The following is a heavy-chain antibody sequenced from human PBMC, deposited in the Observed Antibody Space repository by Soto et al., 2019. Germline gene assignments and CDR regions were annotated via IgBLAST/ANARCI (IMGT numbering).Heavy chain of an antibody. CDR2: IYYSGST. D-gene: IGHD3-9*01. CDR3: ARSTRYFDWLSYYYYGMDV. J-gene: IGHJ6*02. V-gene: IGHV4-59*01. CDR1: GGSISSYY. Sequence: SETLSLTXTVSGGSISSYYWSWIRQPPGKGLEWIGYIYYSGSTNYNPSLKSRVTISVDTSKNQFSLKLSSVTAADTAVYYCARSTRYFDWLSYYYYGMDVWGQGTTVTVSS.